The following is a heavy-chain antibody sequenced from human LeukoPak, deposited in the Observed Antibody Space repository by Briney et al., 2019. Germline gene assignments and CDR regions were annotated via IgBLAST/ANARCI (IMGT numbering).Heavy chain of an antibody. CDR1: GYTFTDYY. J-gene: IGHJ5*02. Sequence: ASVKVSCKASGYTFTDYYIHWVRQAPGQGLEWMGWINPNSGGTNYAQKFQGRVTLTRDTSISTAYMDLSRLRSDDTAVYYCARDHILTGYNWLDPWGQGTLVTVSS. D-gene: IGHD3-9*01. CDR2: INPNSGGT. CDR3: ARDHILTGYNWLDP. V-gene: IGHV1-2*02.